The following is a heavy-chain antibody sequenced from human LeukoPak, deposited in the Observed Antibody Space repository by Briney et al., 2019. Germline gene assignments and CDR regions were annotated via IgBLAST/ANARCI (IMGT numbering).Heavy chain of an antibody. CDR1: GFTFSDYD. J-gene: IGHJ2*01. CDR2: ISISCSTR. V-gene: IGHV3-11*01. Sequence: GGSLRLSCAASGFTFSDYDMSWIRQAPGKGLDLVSYISISCSTRYYADSVKGRFTISRDNAKNTLYLQMNSLRAEETAVYYCARGGPVVTYYLYFDLWGRGNLVTVSS. CDR3: ARGGPVVTYYLYFDL. D-gene: IGHD3-22*01.